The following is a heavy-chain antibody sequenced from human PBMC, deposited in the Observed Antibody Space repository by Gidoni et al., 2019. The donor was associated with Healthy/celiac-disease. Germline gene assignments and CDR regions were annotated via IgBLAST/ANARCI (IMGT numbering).Heavy chain of an antibody. D-gene: IGHD3-10*01. J-gene: IGHJ4*02. Sequence: EVQLVESGGGLVKPGGSLRLSCAASGFTFSNAWMSWVRQAPGKGLEWVGRIKSKTDGGTTDYAAPVKGRFTISRDDSKNTLYLQMNSLKTEDTAVYYCTTITMVRGVMKYFDYWGQGTLVTVSS. CDR2: IKSKTDGGTT. CDR1: GFTFSNAW. V-gene: IGHV3-15*01. CDR3: TTITMVRGVMKYFDY.